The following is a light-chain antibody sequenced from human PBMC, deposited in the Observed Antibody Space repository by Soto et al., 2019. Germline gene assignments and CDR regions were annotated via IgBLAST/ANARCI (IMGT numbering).Light chain of an antibody. CDR3: GTWDSSLSAGV. V-gene: IGLV1-51*01. Sequence: QSVLTQPPSVSAAPGQKVTISCSGSDSNIGRYFVSWYQQFPGTAPKLLIYDNDKRPSGIPDRFSGSKSGASATLGITGLQTGDEADYYCGTWDSSLSAGVFGSGTKVT. J-gene: IGLJ1*01. CDR1: DSNIGRYF. CDR2: DND.